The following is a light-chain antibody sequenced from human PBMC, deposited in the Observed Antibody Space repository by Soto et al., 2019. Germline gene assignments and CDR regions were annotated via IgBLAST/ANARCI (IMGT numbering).Light chain of an antibody. CDR2: SNK. CDR3: QSYDSSLSGYVV. J-gene: IGLJ2*01. V-gene: IGLV1-40*01. Sequence: QSVLTQPPSVSGAPGQRVTISCTGSNSNIGAGYDVHWYLQLPGTAPKLLVYSNKNRPSGVPDRFSGSKSGTSASLAITGLQAEDESDYYCQSYDSSLSGYVVFGGGTKLTVL. CDR1: NSNIGAGYD.